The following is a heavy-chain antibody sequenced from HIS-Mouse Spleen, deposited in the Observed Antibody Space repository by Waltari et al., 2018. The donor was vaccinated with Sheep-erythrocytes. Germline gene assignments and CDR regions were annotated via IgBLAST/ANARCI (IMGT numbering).Heavy chain of an antibody. CDR3: ARESDSSSWYGMAWDY. V-gene: IGHV4-59*01. J-gene: IGHJ4*02. D-gene: IGHD6-13*01. Sequence: NSSPSLKSRVTISVDTSKNQFSLKLSSVTAADTAVYYCARESDSSSWYGMAWDYWGQGTLVTVSS.